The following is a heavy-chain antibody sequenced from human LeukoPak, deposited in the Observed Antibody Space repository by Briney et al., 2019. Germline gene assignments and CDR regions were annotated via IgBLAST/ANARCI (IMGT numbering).Heavy chain of an antibody. CDR3: AKGDGYNSDFDY. CDR2: IRYDGSNK. J-gene: IGHJ4*02. D-gene: IGHD5-24*01. V-gene: IGHV3-30*02. CDR1: GFTFSSYG. Sequence: GGSLRLSCAASGFTFSSYGMHWVRQAPGKGLEWVAFIRYDGSNKYYADSVKGRFTISRDNSKNTLYLQMNSLRAEGTAVYYCAKGDGYNSDFDYWGQGTLVTVFS.